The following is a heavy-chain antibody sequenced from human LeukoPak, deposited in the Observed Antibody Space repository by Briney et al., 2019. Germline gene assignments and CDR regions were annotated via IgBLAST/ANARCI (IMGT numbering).Heavy chain of an antibody. CDR2: INDRGVDT. V-gene: IGHV3-23*01. CDR1: GFTFSNYA. J-gene: IGHJ4*02. Sequence: GGSLGLSCAASGFTFSNYAVSWVRQAPGKELEWVSGINDRGVDTYYTDSVKGRFTISRDNSKNTLFLQMNSLTAEDTAVYYCAKGSSPLGHFDCWGQGTLVTVSS. D-gene: IGHD6-13*01. CDR3: AKGSSPLGHFDC.